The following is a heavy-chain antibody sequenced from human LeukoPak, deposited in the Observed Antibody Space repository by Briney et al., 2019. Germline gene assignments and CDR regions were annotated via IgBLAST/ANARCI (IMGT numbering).Heavy chain of an antibody. V-gene: IGHV4-59*11. Sequence: SETLSLTCTVSGGSMSSHYWNWIRQPPGKGLEWIGYIYYSGSTNYNPSLKSRVTISVDTSKNQFSLRLSSVTAADTAVYYCARYHYPGAFDYWGQGTLVTVSS. J-gene: IGHJ4*02. CDR1: GGSMSSHY. D-gene: IGHD1-14*01. CDR3: ARYHYPGAFDY. CDR2: IYYSGST.